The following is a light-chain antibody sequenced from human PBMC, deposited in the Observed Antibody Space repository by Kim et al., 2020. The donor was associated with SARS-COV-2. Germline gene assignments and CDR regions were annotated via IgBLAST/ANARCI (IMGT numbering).Light chain of an antibody. V-gene: IGKV4-1*01. CDR1: HNVLYRAKNVSY. CDR3: QQYWTNFLT. J-gene: IGKJ4*01. Sequence: DIVMTQSPDSLAVSLGERATINCRSSHNVLYRAKNVSYFAWYQQKPGQPPRLLISWASARESGVPERFSGSGSGTDFTLTISSLQAEDVAVYYCQQYWTNFLTFGGGTKVDIK. CDR2: WAS.